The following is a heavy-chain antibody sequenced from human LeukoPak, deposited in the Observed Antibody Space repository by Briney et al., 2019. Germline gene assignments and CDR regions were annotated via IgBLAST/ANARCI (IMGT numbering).Heavy chain of an antibody. V-gene: IGHV1-18*01. CDR1: GYTFTSYV. D-gene: IGHD6-13*01. CDR2: ISAYNGNT. CDR3: ARAHYSSSPDY. Sequence: ASPKLSCKASGYTFTSYVISWVRPATAQGLEWIGWISAYNGNTNYAQKLQGRVTMTTDTSTSTAYMELRSLRSDDTAVYYCARAHYSSSPDYWGQGTLVTVSS. J-gene: IGHJ4*02.